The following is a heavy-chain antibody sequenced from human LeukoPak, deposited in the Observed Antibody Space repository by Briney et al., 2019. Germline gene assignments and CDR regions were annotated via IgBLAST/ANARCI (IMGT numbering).Heavy chain of an antibody. CDR1: GFTFSSYA. CDR3: AKSKGITMIVVVPDAFDI. J-gene: IGHJ3*02. Sequence: GGSLRLSCAASGFTFSSYAMSWVRQAPGKGLEWVSAISGSGGSTYYADSVKGRFTISRDNSKNTLYLQMNSLRAEDTAVYYCAKSKGITMIVVVPDAFDIWGQGTMVTVSS. CDR2: ISGSGGST. D-gene: IGHD3-22*01. V-gene: IGHV3-23*01.